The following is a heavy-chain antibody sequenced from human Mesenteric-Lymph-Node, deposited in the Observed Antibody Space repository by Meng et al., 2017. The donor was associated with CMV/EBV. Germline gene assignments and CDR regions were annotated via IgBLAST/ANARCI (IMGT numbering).Heavy chain of an antibody. J-gene: IGHJ6*02. Sequence: NWIRPVQSRRLEWLRSTYYRSKWYNDYAVSVKSRITINPDTSKNQFYLQLNSVTPEDTAVYYCARGFYYDSSGYYYSYRVDYYGMDVWGQGTTVTVSS. CDR2: TYYRSKWYN. CDR3: ARGFYYDSSGYYYSYRVDYYGMDV. D-gene: IGHD3-22*01. V-gene: IGHV6-1*01.